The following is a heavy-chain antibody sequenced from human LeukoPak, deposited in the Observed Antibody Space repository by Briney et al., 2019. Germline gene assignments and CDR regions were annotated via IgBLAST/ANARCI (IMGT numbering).Heavy chain of an antibody. CDR3: ARWHKLGAFYH. J-gene: IGHJ5*02. D-gene: IGHD7-27*01. Sequence: GGSLRLSRAASGFTFSDYYMSWIRQAPGKGLEWVSYISSSGSTIYYADSVKGRFTISRDNAKNSLYLQMNSLRAEDTAVYYCARWHKLGAFYHWGQGTLVTVSS. CDR1: GFTFSDYY. V-gene: IGHV3-11*01. CDR2: ISSSGSTI.